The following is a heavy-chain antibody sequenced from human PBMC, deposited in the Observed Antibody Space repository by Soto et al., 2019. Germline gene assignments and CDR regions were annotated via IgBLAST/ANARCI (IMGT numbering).Heavy chain of an antibody. V-gene: IGHV3-66*01. CDR3: ARGYCSGGSCYRTDAFDI. CDR2: IYSGGST. J-gene: IGHJ3*02. CDR1: GFTVSSNY. D-gene: IGHD2-15*01. Sequence: GGSLRLSCAASGFTVSSNYMSWVRQAPGKGLEWVSVIYSGGSTYYADSVKGRFTISRDNSKNTLYLQMNSLRAEDTAVYYCARGYCSGGSCYRTDAFDIWGQGTMVTVSS.